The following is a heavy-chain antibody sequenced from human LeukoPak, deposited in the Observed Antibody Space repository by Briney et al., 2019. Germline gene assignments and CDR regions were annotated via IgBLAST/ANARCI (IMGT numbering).Heavy chain of an antibody. CDR1: GFTFSSYG. CDR3: AKDPVVRGVISDY. V-gene: IGHV3-23*01. J-gene: IGHJ4*02. D-gene: IGHD3-10*01. Sequence: GGSLRLSCAASGFTFSSYGMHWVRQAPGKGLEWVSAISGSGGSTYYADSVKGRFTISRDNSKNTLYLQMNSLRAEDTAVYYCAKDPVVRGVISDYWGQGTLVTVSS. CDR2: ISGSGGST.